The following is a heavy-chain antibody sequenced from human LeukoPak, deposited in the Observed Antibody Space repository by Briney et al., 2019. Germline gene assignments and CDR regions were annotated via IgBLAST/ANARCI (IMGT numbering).Heavy chain of an antibody. Sequence: GGSLRLSCAASGFTFSSYSMNWVRQAPGKGLEWVSSISSSSSYIYYADSVKGRFTISRDNAKNSLYLQMNSLRAEDTAVYYCARAQRAVTQVEDWGQGTLVTVSS. V-gene: IGHV3-21*01. CDR3: ARAQRAVTQVED. J-gene: IGHJ4*02. CDR1: GFTFSSYS. CDR2: ISSSSSYI. D-gene: IGHD4-11*01.